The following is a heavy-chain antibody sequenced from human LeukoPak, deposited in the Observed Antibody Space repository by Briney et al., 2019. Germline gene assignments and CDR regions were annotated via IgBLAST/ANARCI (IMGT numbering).Heavy chain of an antibody. CDR3: ARVGSSGRRSWFDP. CDR1: GYTFTGYY. Sequence: ASVKVSSKASGYTFTGYYMHWVRQAPGQGLEWMGWINPNSGGTNYAQKFQGRVTMTRDTSISTAYMELSRLRSDDTAVYYCARVGSSGRRSWFDPWGQGTLVTVSS. CDR2: INPNSGGT. D-gene: IGHD3-22*01. V-gene: IGHV1-2*02. J-gene: IGHJ5*02.